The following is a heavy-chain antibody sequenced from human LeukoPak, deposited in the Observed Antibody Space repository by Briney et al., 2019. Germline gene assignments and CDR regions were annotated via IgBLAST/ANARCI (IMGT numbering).Heavy chain of an antibody. Sequence: PSETLSLTCTVSGVSISSSSYYWRWLRQPAGKGLEWIVRIYTSGSTNYNPSRKSRFTMSVDRSKNRFSLKLSSVTAADTAVYYCARDSYSLYDSSGIGAIGVFDYWGQGTLVTVSS. CDR2: IYTSGST. CDR3: ARDSYSLYDSSGIGAIGVFDY. V-gene: IGHV4-61*02. CDR1: GVSISSSSYY. D-gene: IGHD3-22*01. J-gene: IGHJ4*02.